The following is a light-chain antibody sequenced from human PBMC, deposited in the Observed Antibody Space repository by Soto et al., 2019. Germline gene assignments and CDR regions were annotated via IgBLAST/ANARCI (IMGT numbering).Light chain of an antibody. J-gene: IGLJ3*02. CDR1: STDIGAYDH. CDR3: SSYRSSSTWV. CDR2: EVS. Sequence: QSALTQPASVSGSPGQSITISCTGTSTDIGAYDHVSWYQQHPGKAPKVLIFEVSDRPSGVSNRFSGSKSGNTASLTISGLQAEDEADYYCSSYRSSSTWVFGGGTQLTVL. V-gene: IGLV2-14*01.